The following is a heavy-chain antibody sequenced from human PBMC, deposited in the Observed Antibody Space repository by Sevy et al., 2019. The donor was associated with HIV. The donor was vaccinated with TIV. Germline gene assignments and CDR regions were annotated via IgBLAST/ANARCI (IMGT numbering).Heavy chain of an antibody. CDR3: AKGDRSFYGIDV. Sequence: GGSLRLSCAASGFTFGTYVMNWVRQAPGKGLEWVSGISGSSGSTYYEDSVKGRITISRDNSKKTVYLQMNSLRAEDTAVYYCAKGDRSFYGIDVWGQGTTVTVSS. J-gene: IGHJ6*02. V-gene: IGHV3-23*01. CDR2: ISGSSGST. D-gene: IGHD2-15*01. CDR1: GFTFGTYV.